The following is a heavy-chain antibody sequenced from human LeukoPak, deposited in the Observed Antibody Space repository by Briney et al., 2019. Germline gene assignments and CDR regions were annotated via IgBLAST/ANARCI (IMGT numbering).Heavy chain of an antibody. J-gene: IGHJ6*03. Sequence: SVKVSCKASGGTFNSYAISWVRQAPGQGLEWMGGIMPLFGTANYAQGFQGRVTFTTDESASTAYMEVSSLRSEDTAVYYCASGSLGDGYGVGDYYQYMDVWGKGTTVTVSS. D-gene: IGHD5-24*01. V-gene: IGHV1-69*05. CDR1: GGTFNSYA. CDR3: ASGSLGDGYGVGDYYQYMDV. CDR2: IMPLFGTA.